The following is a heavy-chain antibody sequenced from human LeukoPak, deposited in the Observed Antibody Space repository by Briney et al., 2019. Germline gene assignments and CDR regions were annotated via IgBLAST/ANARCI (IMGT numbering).Heavy chain of an antibody. CDR3: STLTSRGLSDS. V-gene: IGHV3-15*07. D-gene: IGHD1-20*01. CDR1: GFTFTNAW. Sequence: GGSLRLSCAASGFTFTNAWMNWVRQAPGKGLEWVGRIKSKADGETIDYAAPVKGRFTFSRDDSKNMLYLQMNSLKSEDTAVYYCSTLTSRGLSDSWGQGTLVTVSP. J-gene: IGHJ4*02. CDR2: IKSKADGETI.